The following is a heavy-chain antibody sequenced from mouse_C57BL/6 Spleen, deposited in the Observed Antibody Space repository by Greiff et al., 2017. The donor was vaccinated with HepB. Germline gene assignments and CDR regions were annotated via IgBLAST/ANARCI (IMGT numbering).Heavy chain of an antibody. V-gene: IGHV5-4*01. CDR3: ARDYYGSSRCAD. Sequence: EVKLMESGGGLVKPGGSLKLSCAASGFTFSSYAMSWVRQTPEKRLEWVATISDGGSYTYYPDNVKGRFTISGDNAKNNLYLQMSHLKSEDTAMYYCARDYYGSSRCADGGEGTLVTVSA. CDR1: GFTFSSYA. J-gene: IGHJ3*01. D-gene: IGHD1-1*01. CDR2: ISDGGSYT.